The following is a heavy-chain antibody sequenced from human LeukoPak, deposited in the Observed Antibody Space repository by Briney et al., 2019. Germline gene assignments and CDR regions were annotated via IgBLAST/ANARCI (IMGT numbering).Heavy chain of an antibody. CDR1: GGSISGYY. V-gene: IGHV4-59*01. CDR3: AREGTTGWAF. D-gene: IGHD1-1*01. CDR2: IYYSGST. Sequence: SETLSLTCTVSGGSISGYYWSWIRQPPRKGLEWIGYIYYSGSTKYNPSFNSRVTMSVDTSKNQLSLKLTSVTAADTAVYFCAREGTTGWAFWGQGTQVTVSS. J-gene: IGHJ4*02.